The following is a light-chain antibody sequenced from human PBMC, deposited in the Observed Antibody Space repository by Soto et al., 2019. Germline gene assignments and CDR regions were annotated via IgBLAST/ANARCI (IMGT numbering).Light chain of an antibody. J-gene: IGLJ1*01. CDR1: SSNIGAGFD. Sequence: QAVLTQPPSVSGAPGQRLTISCAGTSSNIGAGFDVHWYQQLPGTAPKLLIYANDDRPSGVPDRFSGSTSGTSASLAITGLQAEDAADYYCQSYDSTLSARYVFGTGTKLTVL. CDR2: AND. CDR3: QSYDSTLSARYV. V-gene: IGLV1-40*01.